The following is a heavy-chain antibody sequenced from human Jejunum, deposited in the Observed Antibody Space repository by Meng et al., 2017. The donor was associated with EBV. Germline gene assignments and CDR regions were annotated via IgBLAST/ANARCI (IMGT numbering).Heavy chain of an antibody. Sequence: VQLWRSGGLLFQAGGSLRLSCAASGFTFSSYWMHWVRQGPGKGLLWVSRINGDGSGSNYADSVKGRFTISRDNAKNTLSLQMNSLRAEDTAVYYCVRDGDNWNFDYWGQGTLVTVSS. V-gene: IGHV3-74*01. CDR1: GFTFSSYW. CDR3: VRDGDNWNFDY. J-gene: IGHJ4*02. CDR2: INGDGSGS. D-gene: IGHD1-20*01.